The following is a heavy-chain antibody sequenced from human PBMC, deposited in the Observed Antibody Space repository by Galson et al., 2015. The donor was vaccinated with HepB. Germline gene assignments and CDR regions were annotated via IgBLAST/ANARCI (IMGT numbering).Heavy chain of an antibody. CDR2: IASDGSTT. V-gene: IGHV3-74*01. J-gene: IGHJ3*01. CDR3: ARDMAIAAPPDSDAFDL. Sequence: SLRLSCAASGFTFSSSWMHWVRLSPGKGLVWVSRIASDGSTTAYADSVRGRFTISRDNAKNTLSLQMNSLRAEDSGLYYCARDMAIAAPPDSDAFDLWGQGTMVTVSS. D-gene: IGHD6-25*01. CDR1: GFTFSSSW.